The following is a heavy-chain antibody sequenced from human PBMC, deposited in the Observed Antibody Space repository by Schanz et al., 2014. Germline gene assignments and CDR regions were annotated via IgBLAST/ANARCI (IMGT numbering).Heavy chain of an antibody. Sequence: QVHLVQSGAEVKRPGASVKVSCKASEYSFTSYSMHWVRQAPGQRLEWMGWINTGSGDTKYSQNFRGRVTMTTDTSTSTAYMALTDLRSDDTAVYYCARDRRFFDRDDLYYFDSWGQGTLVTVSS. CDR1: EYSFTSYS. CDR2: INTGSGDT. D-gene: IGHD3-3*01. J-gene: IGHJ4*02. CDR3: ARDRRFFDRDDLYYFDS. V-gene: IGHV1-3*04.